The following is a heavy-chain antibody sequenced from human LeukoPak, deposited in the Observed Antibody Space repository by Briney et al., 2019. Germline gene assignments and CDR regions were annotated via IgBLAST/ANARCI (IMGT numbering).Heavy chain of an antibody. V-gene: IGHV3-21*01. J-gene: IGHJ4*02. CDR1: GFTFSNYA. Sequence: GGSLRLSCAASGFTFSNYAMSWVRQAPGKGLEWVSSISSSSSYIYYADSVKGRFTISRDNAKNSLYLQMNSLRAEDTAVYYCARDVVGATMDYWGQGTLVTVSS. CDR2: ISSSSSYI. D-gene: IGHD1-26*01. CDR3: ARDVVGATMDY.